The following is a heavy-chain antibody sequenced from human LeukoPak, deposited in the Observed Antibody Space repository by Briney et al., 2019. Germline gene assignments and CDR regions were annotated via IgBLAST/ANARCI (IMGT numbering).Heavy chain of an antibody. CDR2: IYLDGRA. V-gene: IGHV3-66*01. D-gene: IGHD5-24*01. Sequence: HPGGSLRLSCAASGFAVSSKYMYWVRQAPGKGLEWVTVIYLDGRADYADSVKGRFTISSDNSKNTVYLQMNSLKDEDTAVYYCARDAETSLANWGQGTLVTVSP. J-gene: IGHJ4*02. CDR3: ARDAETSLAN. CDR1: GFAVSSKY.